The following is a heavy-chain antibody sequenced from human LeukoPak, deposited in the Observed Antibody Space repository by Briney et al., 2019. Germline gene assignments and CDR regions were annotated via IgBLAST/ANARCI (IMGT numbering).Heavy chain of an antibody. J-gene: IGHJ4*02. V-gene: IGHV4-39*01. CDR1: GGSISSSSYY. CDR2: VYYSGST. Sequence: SETLSLTCTVPGGSISSSSYYWGWIRQPPGKGLEWIGSVYYSGSTYYNPSLKSRVTISVDTSKNQFSLKLYSVTDADTAVYFCARHLYYYDRNGNFADYWGQGTLVTVSS. CDR3: ARHLYYYDRNGNFADY. D-gene: IGHD3-22*01.